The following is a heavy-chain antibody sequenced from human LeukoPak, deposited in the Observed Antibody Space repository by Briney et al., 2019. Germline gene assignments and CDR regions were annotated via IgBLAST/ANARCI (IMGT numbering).Heavy chain of an antibody. CDR2: ITSSGTYI. J-gene: IGHJ6*03. V-gene: IGHV3-21*01. CDR1: GFTFNNYN. D-gene: IGHD3-10*01. CDR3: ARVSSKATVRGLITKKNYYYYYMDV. Sequence: GGSLRLSCATSGFTFNNYNMNWVRQAPGRALEWVSSITSSGTYIFYADSVKGRFTVSRDNAKNSLYLQMNSLGPEDTAVYYCARVSSKATVRGLITKKNYYYYYMDVWGKGTTVTIS.